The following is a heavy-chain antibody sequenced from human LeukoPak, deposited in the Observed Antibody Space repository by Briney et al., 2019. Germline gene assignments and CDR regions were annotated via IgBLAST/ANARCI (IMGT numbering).Heavy chain of an antibody. Sequence: GGSLRLSCAASGFTFSSYSMNWVRQAPGKGLEGVSSISSSSSYIYYADTVKGRFTISRDNAKNSLYLQMNSLRAEDTAVYYCATPDPNYYGMDVWGQGTTVTVSS. J-gene: IGHJ6*02. CDR1: GFTFSSYS. CDR3: ATPDPNYYGMDV. V-gene: IGHV3-21*01. CDR2: ISSSSSYI.